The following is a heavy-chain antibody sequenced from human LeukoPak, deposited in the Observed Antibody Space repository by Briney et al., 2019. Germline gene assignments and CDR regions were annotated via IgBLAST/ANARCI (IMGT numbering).Heavy chain of an antibody. Sequence: SVKVSCKASGGTFSSYAISWVRQAPGQGLEWMGGIIPIFGTANYAQKFQGRVTITADESTCTAYMELSSLRSEDTAVYCCASSSGYRYYFDYWGQGTLVTVSS. D-gene: IGHD3-22*01. CDR3: ASSSGYRYYFDY. CDR1: GGTFSSYA. CDR2: IIPIFGTA. J-gene: IGHJ4*02. V-gene: IGHV1-69*13.